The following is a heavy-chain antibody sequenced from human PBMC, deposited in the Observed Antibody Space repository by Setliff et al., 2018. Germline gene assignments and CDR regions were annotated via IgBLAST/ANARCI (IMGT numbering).Heavy chain of an antibody. J-gene: IGHJ4*02. CDR3: ANHNPARWAVYTTPIDS. V-gene: IGHV3-30*04. Sequence: GGSLRLSCAASGFTFSSYSIHWVRQAPGKGLEWVAVVSDNGATKFYADSVKGRFTISRDNSKNTLSLQMNSLRAEDTAVYYCANHNPARWAVYTTPIDSWGQGTLVTVSS. CDR1: GFTFSSYS. D-gene: IGHD6-19*01. CDR2: VSDNGATK.